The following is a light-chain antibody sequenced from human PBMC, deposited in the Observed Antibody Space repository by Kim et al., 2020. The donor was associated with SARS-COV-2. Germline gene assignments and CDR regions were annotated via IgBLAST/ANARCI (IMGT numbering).Light chain of an antibody. V-gene: IGKV3-20*01. CDR3: QQYGSSPVT. CDR2: DTS. CDR1: QSVSSNY. J-gene: IGKJ1*01. Sequence: EIVLTQSPGTLSLSPGERVPLSCRASQSVSSNYLAWYQQKPGQAPRLLIYDTSFRATGIPDRFSGSGSGTDFTLTVSRLEPEDFALYYCQQYGSSPVTFGQGTKVDIK.